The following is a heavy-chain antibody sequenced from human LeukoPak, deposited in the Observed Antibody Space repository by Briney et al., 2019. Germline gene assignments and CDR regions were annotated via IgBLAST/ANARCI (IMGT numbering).Heavy chain of an antibody. CDR2: ISSSGSTI. D-gene: IGHD3-3*01. Sequence: GGSLRLSXAASGSTFSSYEMNWVRQAPGKGLEWVSYISSSGSTIYYADSVKGRFTISRDNAKNSLYLQMNSLRAEDTAVYYCARDLSGPGFWSGSYGTFDYWGQGTLVTVSS. CDR3: ARDLSGPGFWSGSYGTFDY. V-gene: IGHV3-48*03. J-gene: IGHJ4*02. CDR1: GSTFSSYE.